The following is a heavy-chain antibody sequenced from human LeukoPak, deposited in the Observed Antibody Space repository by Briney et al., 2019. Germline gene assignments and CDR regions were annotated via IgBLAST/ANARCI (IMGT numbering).Heavy chain of an antibody. D-gene: IGHD3-9*01. CDR2: INPNSGGT. CDR3: ARNEPNYDILTGYYDSLGMDV. CDR1: GYTFTGYY. J-gene: IGHJ6*02. Sequence: GASAKVSCKASGYTFTGYYMHWVRQAPGQGLEWMGWINPNSGGTNYAQKFQGRVTMTRDTSISTAYMELSRLRSDDTAVYYCARNEPNYDILTGYYDSLGMDVWGQGTTVTVSS. V-gene: IGHV1-2*02.